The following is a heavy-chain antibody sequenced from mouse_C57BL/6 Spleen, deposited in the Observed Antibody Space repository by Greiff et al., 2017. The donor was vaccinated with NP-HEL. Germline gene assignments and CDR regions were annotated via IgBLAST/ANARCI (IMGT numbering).Heavy chain of an antibody. Sequence: VKLQQSGAELARPGASVKLSCKASGYTFTSYGISWVKQRTGQGLEWIGEIYPRSGNTYYNEKFKGKATLPAAKSSSTASMELRSLTSEDSAVYICAGGGGYGSSYEGVWFAYWGQGTLVTVSA. CDR1: GYTFTSYG. CDR2: IYPRSGNT. CDR3: AGGGGYGSSYEGVWFAY. V-gene: IGHV1-81*01. D-gene: IGHD1-1*01. J-gene: IGHJ3*01.